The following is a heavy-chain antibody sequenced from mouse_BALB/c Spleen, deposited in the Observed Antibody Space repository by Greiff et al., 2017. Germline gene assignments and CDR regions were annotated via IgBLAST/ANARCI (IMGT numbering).Heavy chain of an antibody. CDR3: ARGEGIYYYGSSYAMDY. Sequence: EVQGVESGGGLVKPGGSLKLSCAASGFTFSSYAMSWVRQTPEKRLEWVASISSGGSTYYPDSVKGRFTISRDNARNILYLQMSSLRSEDTAMYYCARGEGIYYYGSSYAMDYWGQGTSVTVSS. V-gene: IGHV5-6-5*01. CDR2: ISSGGST. D-gene: IGHD1-1*01. J-gene: IGHJ4*01. CDR1: GFTFSSYA.